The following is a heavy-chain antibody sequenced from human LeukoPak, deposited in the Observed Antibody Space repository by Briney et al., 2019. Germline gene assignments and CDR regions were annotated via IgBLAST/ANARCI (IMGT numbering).Heavy chain of an antibody. Sequence: SEARSLTCTVSGGSISSSSYYWGWIRQPPGKGLEWIGSIYYSGSTYYNPSLKSRVTISVDTSKNQFSLKLSSVTAADTAVYYGARINYYDSSGLDPWGQGTLVTVSS. CDR3: ARINYYDSSGLDP. J-gene: IGHJ5*02. CDR2: IYYSGST. V-gene: IGHV4-39*01. D-gene: IGHD3-22*01. CDR1: GGSISSSSYY.